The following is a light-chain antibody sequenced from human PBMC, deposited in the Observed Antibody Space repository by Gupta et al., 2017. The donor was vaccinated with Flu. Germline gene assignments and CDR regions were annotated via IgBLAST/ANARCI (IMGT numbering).Light chain of an antibody. V-gene: IGKV2-30*01. CDR1: QSLVYKNGITY. CDR2: EVA. Sequence: PVTLGQPAAISCRSSQSLVYKNGITYLTWFQQRPGQPPRRLIYEVAKRDSGVPDRFSGSGSGTYFTLKISRVEAEDVGVYYCIRVTHPWTFGQGTRLEI. J-gene: IGKJ2*02. CDR3: IRVTHPWT.